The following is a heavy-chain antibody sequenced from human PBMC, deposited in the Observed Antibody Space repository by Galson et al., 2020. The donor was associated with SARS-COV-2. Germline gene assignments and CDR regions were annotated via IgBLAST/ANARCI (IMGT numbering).Heavy chain of an antibody. CDR3: AREGEVAAAGNGLDY. J-gene: IGHJ4*02. Sequence: QLGESLKISCTATGFTFSTYAMHWVRQAPGKGLESVPVIWYDASNKYYADSVKGRFTISRDNSKNTMSLQMNRLRAEDTAMYNCAREGEVAAAGNGLDYWGQGTLGTVSS. CDR1: GFTFSTYA. D-gene: IGHD6-13*01. CDR2: IWYDASNK. V-gene: IGHV3-33*01.